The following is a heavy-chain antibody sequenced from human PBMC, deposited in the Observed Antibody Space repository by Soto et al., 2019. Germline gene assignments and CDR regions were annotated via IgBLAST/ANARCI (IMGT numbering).Heavy chain of an antibody. J-gene: IGHJ5*02. V-gene: IGHV4-59*01. Sequence: SETLSLTCTVSGGSISSYYWSWIRQPPGKGLEWIGYIYYSGSTNYNPSLKSRVTISVDTSKNQFSLKLSSVTAADTAVYYCAREIGYGYGLGSFDPWGQGTLVTVSS. CDR3: AREIGYGYGLGSFDP. CDR2: IYYSGST. D-gene: IGHD5-18*01. CDR1: GGSISSYY.